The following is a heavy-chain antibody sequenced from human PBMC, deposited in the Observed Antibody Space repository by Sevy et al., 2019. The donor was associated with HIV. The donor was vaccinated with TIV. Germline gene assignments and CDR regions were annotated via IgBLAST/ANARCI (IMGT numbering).Heavy chain of an antibody. D-gene: IGHD3-10*01. CDR3: ARNDYFGTGNLHWSFDL. J-gene: IGHJ2*01. V-gene: IGHV4-38-2*02. CDR2: IYHSGST. Sequence: SETLSLTCTVSGYSISSGYYWGWIRQPPGKGLEWIGSIYHSGSTYYNPSLESRVTISVDTSKNQFSVRLSSVTAADTAVYYCARNDYFGTGNLHWSFDLWGRGALVTVSS. CDR1: GYSISSGYY.